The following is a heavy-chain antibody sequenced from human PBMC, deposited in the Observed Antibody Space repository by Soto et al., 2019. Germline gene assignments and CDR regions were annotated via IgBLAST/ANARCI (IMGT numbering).Heavy chain of an antibody. V-gene: IGHV3-23*01. D-gene: IGHD4-17*01. J-gene: IGHJ4*02. CDR2: ISGSGGST. CDR1: GFTFSSYA. Sequence: GGSLRLSCAASGFTFSSYAMSWVRQAPGKGLEWVSAISGSGGSTYYADSVKGRFTISGDNSKNTLYLQMNSLRAEDTAVYYCAKARKTTVTPYYFDYWGQGTLVTVSS. CDR3: AKARKTTVTPYYFDY.